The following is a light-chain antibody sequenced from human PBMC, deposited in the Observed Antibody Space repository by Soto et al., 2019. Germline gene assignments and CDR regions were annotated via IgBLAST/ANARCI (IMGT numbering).Light chain of an antibody. CDR2: DVS. Sequence: QSALTQPASLSVSPGQSITISCTGTSSDVGGYNYVSWYQQHPGKAPELMIYDVSSRPSGVSSRFSGSKSGNTASLTISGLLAEDEADHYCSSYTSGSTYVFGTGTKVTVL. CDR1: SSDVGGYNY. V-gene: IGLV2-14*03. CDR3: SSYTSGSTYV. J-gene: IGLJ1*01.